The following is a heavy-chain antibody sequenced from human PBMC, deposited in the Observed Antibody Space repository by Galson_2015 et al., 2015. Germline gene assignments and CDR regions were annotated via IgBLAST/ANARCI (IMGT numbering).Heavy chain of an antibody. D-gene: IGHD4-11*01. CDR2: ISSSSSYI. V-gene: IGHV3-21*01. CDR3: ARGRALPAHSSLAAFDI. Sequence: SLRLSCAASGFTFSSYSMNWVRQAPGKGLEWVSSISSSSSYIYYADSVKGRFTISRDNAKNSLYLQMNSLRAEDTAVYYCARGRALPAHSSLAAFDIWGQGTMVTVSS. CDR1: GFTFSSYS. J-gene: IGHJ3*02.